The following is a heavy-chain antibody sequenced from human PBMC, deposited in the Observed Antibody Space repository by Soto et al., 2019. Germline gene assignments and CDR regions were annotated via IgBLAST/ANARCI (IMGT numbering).Heavy chain of an antibody. CDR1: GFTFTSSA. V-gene: IGHV1-58*02. D-gene: IGHD5-18*01. CDR2: IVVGSGNT. CDR3: AREGYSYGTTPENWFDP. J-gene: IGHJ5*02. Sequence: SVKVSFKASGFTFTSSAMQWVRQARGQRLEWIGWIVVGSGNTNYAQKFQKRVTITRDMSTSTAYMELSSLRSEDTAVYYCAREGYSYGTTPENWFDPWGQGTLVTVSS.